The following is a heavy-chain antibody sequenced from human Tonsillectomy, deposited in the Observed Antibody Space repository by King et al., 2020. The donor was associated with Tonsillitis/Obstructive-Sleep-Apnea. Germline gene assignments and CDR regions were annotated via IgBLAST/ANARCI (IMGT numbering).Heavy chain of an antibody. V-gene: IGHV4-39*02. CDR3: ARDVVCCGFRYPFFDN. J-gene: IGHJ4*02. CDR2: ICYSGNT. Sequence: QLQESGPGPVKTSETLSLTCTVSGGSISSSSHYWDWIRQPPGKGLEWIGSICYSGNTYYNPALKSLVTMSVDTSKNQFSLKLSSVTAADTAVYYCARDVVCCGFRYPFFDNWGQGTLVTVSS. CDR1: GGSISSSSHY. D-gene: IGHD3-16*02.